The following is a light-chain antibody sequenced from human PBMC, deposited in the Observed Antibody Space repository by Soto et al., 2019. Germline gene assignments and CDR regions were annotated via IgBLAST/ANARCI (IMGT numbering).Light chain of an antibody. CDR2: DAS. Sequence: DIQMTQSPSSLSASVGDRVTITCQASQDIRNYLNWYQQKPEKAPKLLIYDASNLETGVPSRFRCSGSGTECTYTTASLQREDVGIELCEQYDNGPPFSFGPGTKVDIK. V-gene: IGKV1-33*01. J-gene: IGKJ3*01. CDR1: QDIRNY. CDR3: EQYDNGPPFS.